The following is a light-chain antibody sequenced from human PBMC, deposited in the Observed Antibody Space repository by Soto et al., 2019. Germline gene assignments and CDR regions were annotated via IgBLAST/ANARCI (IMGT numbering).Light chain of an antibody. J-gene: IGKJ5*01. CDR3: QQYNNWPPIT. Sequence: EIVLTQSPATLSLSPGERATLSCTASESVSRYVGWYQQKPGQAPRLLIYEASNRATGIPVRFSGSGSGTEFTLIISSLQSEDSAVYYCQQYNNWPPITFGQGTRLEIK. CDR1: ESVSRY. V-gene: IGKV3-11*01. CDR2: EAS.